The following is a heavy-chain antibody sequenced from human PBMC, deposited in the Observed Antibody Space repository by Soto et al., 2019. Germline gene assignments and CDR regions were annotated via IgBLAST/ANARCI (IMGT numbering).Heavy chain of an antibody. Sequence: VKVSCKASGYTFTGYYMHWVRQAPGQGLEWMGWINPNSGGTNYAQKFQGRVTMTRDTSISTAYMELSRLRSDDTAVYYCARRYCSSTSLCYYYGMDVWGQGTTVTVSS. CDR1: GYTFTGYY. V-gene: IGHV1-2*02. J-gene: IGHJ6*02. CDR3: ARRYCSSTSLCYYYGMDV. D-gene: IGHD2-2*01. CDR2: INPNSGGT.